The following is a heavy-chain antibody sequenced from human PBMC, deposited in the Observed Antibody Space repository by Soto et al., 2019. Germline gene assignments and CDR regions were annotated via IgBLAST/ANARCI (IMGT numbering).Heavy chain of an antibody. V-gene: IGHV3-7*01. D-gene: IGHD6-19*01. J-gene: IGHJ6*02. Sequence: GGSLRLSCAASGFSLSSYWMNWVRQAPGKGLEWVANIKQDGSEKYYVDSVKGRFFISRDNAKNSLYLQVNSLRAEDTAVYYCARDADASGWYHYGMDVWGQGTMVTVYS. CDR3: ARDADASGWYHYGMDV. CDR2: IKQDGSEK. CDR1: GFSLSSYW.